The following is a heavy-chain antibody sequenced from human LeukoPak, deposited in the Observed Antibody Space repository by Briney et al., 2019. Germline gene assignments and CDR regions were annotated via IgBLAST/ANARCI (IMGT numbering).Heavy chain of an antibody. CDR3: ARGEYDFWSGYYLYYFDY. CDR2: ICWNDDK. D-gene: IGHD3-3*01. J-gene: IGHJ4*02. V-gene: IGHV2-5*01. CDR1: GFSLSTSGVG. Sequence: SGPTLVKPTQTLTLTCTFSGFSLSTSGVGVGWIRQPPGKALEWLALICWNDDKRYSPSLKSRLTITKDTSKNQVVLTMTNMDPVDTATYYCARGEYDFWSGYYLYYFDYWGQGTLVTVSS.